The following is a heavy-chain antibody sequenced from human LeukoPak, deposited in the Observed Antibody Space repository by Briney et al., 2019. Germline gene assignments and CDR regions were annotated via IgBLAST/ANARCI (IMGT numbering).Heavy chain of an antibody. Sequence: SETLSLTCTVSGGSISSYYWSWIRQPPGKGLEWIGDIYYSGSTNYNPSLKSRVTISVDTSNNQFSLKLSSVTAADTAVYYCARVDPDSSSTLEVFDYWGQGTLVTVSS. J-gene: IGHJ4*02. CDR1: GGSISSYY. CDR3: ARVDPDSSSTLEVFDY. D-gene: IGHD6-6*01. V-gene: IGHV4-59*01. CDR2: IYYSGST.